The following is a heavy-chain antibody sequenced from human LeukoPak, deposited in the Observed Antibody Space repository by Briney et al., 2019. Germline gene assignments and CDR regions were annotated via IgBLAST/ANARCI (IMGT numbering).Heavy chain of an antibody. CDR1: GFTFSDYY. CDR3: AKSRGVAGFDY. CDR2: ISSSGSTI. D-gene: IGHD6-19*01. J-gene: IGHJ4*02. V-gene: IGHV3-11*01. Sequence: GGSLRLSCAASGFTFSDYYMSWIRQAPGKGLEWVSYISSSGSTIYYADSVKGRFTISRDNSKNTLYLQMNSLRAEDTAVYYCAKSRGVAGFDYWGQGTLVTVSS.